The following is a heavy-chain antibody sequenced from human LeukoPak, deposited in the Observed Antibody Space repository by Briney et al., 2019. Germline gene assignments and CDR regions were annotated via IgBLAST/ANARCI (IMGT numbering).Heavy chain of an antibody. V-gene: IGHV3-11*01. D-gene: IGHD3-9*01. CDR3: ARGVSYDILTGPRDAFDI. CDR2: ISSSGSTI. J-gene: IGHJ3*02. CDR1: GFTFSDYY. Sequence: GTLRLSCAASGFTFSDYYMSWIRQAPGKGLEWVSYISSSGSTIYYADSVKGRCTISRENAKNSLYLQMNSLRAEDTAAYYCARGVSYDILTGPRDAFDIWGQGTMVTVSS.